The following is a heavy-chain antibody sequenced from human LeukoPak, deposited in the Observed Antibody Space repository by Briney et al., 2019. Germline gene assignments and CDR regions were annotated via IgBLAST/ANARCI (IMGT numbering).Heavy chain of an antibody. CDR1: GGSISSYY. J-gene: IGHJ6*03. V-gene: IGHV4-59*01. Sequence: PSETLSLTCTVSGGSISSYYWSWIRQPPGKGLEWIGYIYYSGSTNYNPSLKSRVTISVDTSKNPFSLKLSSVTAADTAVYYCARDLAGPMDVWGKGTTVTVSS. CDR2: IYYSGST. CDR3: ARDLAGPMDV. D-gene: IGHD6-19*01.